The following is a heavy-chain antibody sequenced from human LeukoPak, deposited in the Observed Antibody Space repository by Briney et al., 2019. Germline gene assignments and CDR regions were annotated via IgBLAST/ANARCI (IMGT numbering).Heavy chain of an antibody. Sequence: GGSLRLSCAASGFTFSSYGMHWVRQAPGKGLEWVAVISYDGSNKYYADSVKGRFTISRDNSKNTLYLQMSSLRAEDTAVYYCAKDPTDAFDIWGQGTMVTVSS. CDR1: GFTFSSYG. V-gene: IGHV3-30*18. CDR2: ISYDGSNK. CDR3: AKDPTDAFDI. J-gene: IGHJ3*02.